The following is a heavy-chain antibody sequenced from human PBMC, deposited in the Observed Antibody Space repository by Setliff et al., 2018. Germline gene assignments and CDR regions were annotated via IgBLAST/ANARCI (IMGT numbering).Heavy chain of an antibody. J-gene: IGHJ5*02. CDR3: ARGKGTWVLLRWFDP. CDR2: IYYSGST. D-gene: IGHD3-10*01. CDR1: GGSISSYY. V-gene: IGHV4-59*12. Sequence: SETLSLTCTVSGGSISSYYWSWIRQPPGKRLEWIGYIYYSGSTNYNPSLESRVTISVDTSKNQFSLKLSSVTAADTAVYYCARGKGTWVLLRWFDPWGQGTLVTVSS.